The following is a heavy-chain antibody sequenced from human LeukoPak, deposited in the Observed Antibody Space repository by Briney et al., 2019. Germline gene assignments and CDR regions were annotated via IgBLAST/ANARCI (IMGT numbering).Heavy chain of an antibody. Sequence: SETLSLTCTVSGASISGSGYYWGWIRQPPGKGLEWIGSIYSSGSTYYNASLQSRVTISIETSKNQISLRLNSVTATDTAMYYCAKSGGYGLIDYWGQGTLVTVSS. D-gene: IGHD1-26*01. CDR2: IYSSGST. V-gene: IGHV4-39*01. J-gene: IGHJ4*02. CDR1: GASISGSGYY. CDR3: AKSGGYGLIDY.